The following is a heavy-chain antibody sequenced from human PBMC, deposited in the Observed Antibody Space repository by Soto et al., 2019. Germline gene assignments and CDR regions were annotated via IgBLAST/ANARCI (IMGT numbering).Heavy chain of an antibody. V-gene: IGHV4-34*01. D-gene: IGHD6-13*01. Sequence: SETLSLTCAVYGGSFSGYYWSWIRQPPGKGLEWIGEINHSGSTNYNPSLKSRVTISVDTSKNQFSLKLSSVTAADTAVYYCARGRAAAGKRDFDYWGQGTLVTVSS. J-gene: IGHJ4*02. CDR2: INHSGST. CDR1: GGSFSGYY. CDR3: ARGRAAAGKRDFDY.